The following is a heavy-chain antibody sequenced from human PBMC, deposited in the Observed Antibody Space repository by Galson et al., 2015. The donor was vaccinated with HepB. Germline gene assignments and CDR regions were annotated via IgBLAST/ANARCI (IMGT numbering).Heavy chain of an antibody. D-gene: IGHD4-17*01. CDR3: AKAFGDFSGENYYYYYGMDV. CDR2: ISGSGRST. J-gene: IGHJ6*02. V-gene: IGHV3-23*01. Sequence: SLRLSCAASGFTFTNYAMNWVRQAPGKGLEWVSTISGSGRSTYYADSVKGRFTISRDISKNTLYLQMNSLRAEDTAVFYCAKAFGDFSGENYYYYYGMDVWGQGTTVTVSS. CDR1: GFTFTNYA.